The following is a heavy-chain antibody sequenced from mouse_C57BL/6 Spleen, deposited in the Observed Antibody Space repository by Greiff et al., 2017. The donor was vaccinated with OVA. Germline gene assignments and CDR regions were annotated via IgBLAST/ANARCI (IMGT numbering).Heavy chain of an antibody. Sequence: EVQLQQSVAELVRPGASVKLSCKASGYTFTNTYMHWVKQRPEQGLEWIGGIDTANGNTNYAPKFQGKATITADTSSNTAYLQLSSLTSEDTAIYYCAIMVAKAFAYWGQGTLVTVSA. V-gene: IGHV14-3*01. CDR3: AIMVAKAFAY. D-gene: IGHD2-3*01. J-gene: IGHJ3*01. CDR2: IDTANGNT. CDR1: GYTFTNTY.